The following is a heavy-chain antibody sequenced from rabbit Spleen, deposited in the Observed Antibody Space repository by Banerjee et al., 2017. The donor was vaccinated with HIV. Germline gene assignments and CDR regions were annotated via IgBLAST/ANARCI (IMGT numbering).Heavy chain of an antibody. D-gene: IGHD2-1*01. CDR2: IDVTKSGST. J-gene: IGHJ4*01. CDR3: VRDQAGDADYGPYYLNL. CDR1: GFSFSNSDF. V-gene: IGHV1S40*01. Sequence: QSLEESGGGLVQPEGSLALSCKASGFSFSNSDFMCWVRQAPGKGLEWIACIDVTKSGSTYYASWAKGRFTISKTSSTTVTLQMTSLTAADTATYFCVRDQAGDADYGPYYLNLWGQGTLVTVS.